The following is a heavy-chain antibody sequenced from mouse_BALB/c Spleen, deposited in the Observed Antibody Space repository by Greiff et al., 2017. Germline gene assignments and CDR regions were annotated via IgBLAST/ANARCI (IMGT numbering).Heavy chain of an antibody. CDR1: GFDFSRYW. V-gene: IGHV4-1*02. D-gene: IGHD2-3*01. J-gene: IGHJ1*01. Sequence: EVKLMESGGGLVQPGGSLKLSCAASGFDFSRYWMSWVRQAPGKGLEWIGEINPDSSTINYTPSLKDKFIISRDNAKNTLYLQMSKVRSEDTALYYCARPLYDGYRGYFDVWGAGTTVTVSS. CDR2: INPDSSTI. CDR3: ARPLYDGYRGYFDV.